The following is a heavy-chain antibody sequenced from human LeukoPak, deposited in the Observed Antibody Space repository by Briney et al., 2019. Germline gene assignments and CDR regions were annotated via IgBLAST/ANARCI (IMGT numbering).Heavy chain of an antibody. CDR3: AKNRGAGSHYYYHMYV. J-gene: IGHJ6*03. D-gene: IGHD1-26*01. Sequence: GGALRLSCAASGVTFSTYAMSGVRQAAGKGLEWVSLISGSGGGTYYADSVKGRFTISRDNSKNTLYLQLNSLRVEDTAVYYCAKNRGAGSHYYYHMYVWGKGTTVTVSS. V-gene: IGHV3-23*01. CDR2: ISGSGGGT. CDR1: GVTFSTYA.